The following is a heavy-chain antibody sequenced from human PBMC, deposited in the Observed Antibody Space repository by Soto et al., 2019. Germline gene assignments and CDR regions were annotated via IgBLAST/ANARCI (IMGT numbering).Heavy chain of an antibody. CDR1: GGSISSSSYT. V-gene: IGHV4-39*01. CDR3: ARLHGYSISSSCHGHYAMDV. D-gene: IGHD2-2*01. Sequence: TLSLTCTVSGGSISSSSYTWGWIRQPPGKGLEWIGSIYYSGTTYYNPSLNSRVTVSVDTSKNQFSLKVTSVTAADTAVYYCARLHGYSISSSCHGHYAMDVWGQGTTVTVSS. CDR2: IYYSGTT. J-gene: IGHJ6*02.